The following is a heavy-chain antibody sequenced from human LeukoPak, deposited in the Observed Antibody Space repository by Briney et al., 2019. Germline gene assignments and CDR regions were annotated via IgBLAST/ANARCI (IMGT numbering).Heavy chain of an antibody. D-gene: IGHD2-15*01. J-gene: IGHJ4*02. CDR3: ARGGNCSGGSCYYPHFDY. CDR1: GGSISSYY. V-gene: IGHV4-59*01. CDR2: IFSSGST. Sequence: PSETLSLTCTVSGGSISSYYWSWMRQPPGKGLEWIGYIFSSGSTNYNPSLKSRVTISLDTSKNQFSLKLSSVTAADTAVYFCARGGNCSGGSCYYPHFDYWGQGTLVTVSS.